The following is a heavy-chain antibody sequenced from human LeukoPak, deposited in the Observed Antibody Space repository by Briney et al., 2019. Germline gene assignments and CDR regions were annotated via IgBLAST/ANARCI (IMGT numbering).Heavy chain of an antibody. Sequence: GGSLRLSCAASGFTFNGFAMIWLGPAPGKGREWGTAVSGSDGSTYYAGSLKRRFTISRDNSNDTLYLQMNSLRAEDTAVNYRAKDWRGRVTTNYVAYYHYGMDVWLQGSTVSVCS. V-gene: IGHV3-23*01. CDR1: GFTFNGFA. J-gene: IGHJ6*02. D-gene: IGHD4-17*01. CDR3: AKDWRGRVTTNYVAYYHYGMDV. CDR2: VSGSDGST.